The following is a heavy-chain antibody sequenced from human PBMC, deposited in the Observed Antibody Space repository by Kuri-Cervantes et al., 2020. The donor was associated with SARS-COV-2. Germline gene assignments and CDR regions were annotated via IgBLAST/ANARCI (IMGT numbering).Heavy chain of an antibody. D-gene: IGHD3-3*01. CDR2: IYYSGST. J-gene: IGHJ4*02. Sequence: SETLSLTCTVSGGSISSSSYYWGWIRQPPGKGLEWIGSIYYSGSTYYNPSLKSRVTISVDTSKNQFSLKLSSVTAADTAVYYCARSHSGTREITIFGVVTRPDYFDCWGQGTLVTVSS. CDR3: ARSHSGTREITIFGVVTRPDYFDC. CDR1: GGSISSSSYY. V-gene: IGHV4-39*01.